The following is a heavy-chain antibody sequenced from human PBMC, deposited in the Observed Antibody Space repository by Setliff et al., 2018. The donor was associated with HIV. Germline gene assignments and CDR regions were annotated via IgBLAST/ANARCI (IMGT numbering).Heavy chain of an antibody. CDR2: IKEDGSEK. J-gene: IGHJ3*02. D-gene: IGHD2-21*01. V-gene: IGHV3-7*03. CDR1: GFTFSSYW. CDR3: AKHFLLWSNAFHI. Sequence: PGGSLRLSCAASGFTFSSYWMSWVRQAPGKGLEWVANIKEDGSEKYYVDSVKGRFTISRDNSKNTLYLQMNSLRAEDTAVYYCAKHFLLWSNAFHIWGQGTMVTVSS.